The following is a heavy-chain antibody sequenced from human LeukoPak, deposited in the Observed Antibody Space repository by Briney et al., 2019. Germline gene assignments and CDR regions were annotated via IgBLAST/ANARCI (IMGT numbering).Heavy chain of an antibody. CDR2: IYYSGST. CDR1: GGSISSYY. V-gene: IGHV4-59*08. CDR3: AREGSGRFLN. J-gene: IGHJ4*02. D-gene: IGHD3-10*01. Sequence: SETLSLTCTVSGGSISSYYWSWIRQPPGKGLEWIGYIYYSGSTNYNPSLKSRVTISVDTSKDQFSLKLSSVTAADTAVYYCAREGSGRFLNWGQGTLVTVSS.